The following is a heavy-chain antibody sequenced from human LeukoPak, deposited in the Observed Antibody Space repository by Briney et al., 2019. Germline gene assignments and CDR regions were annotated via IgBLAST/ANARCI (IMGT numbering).Heavy chain of an antibody. Sequence: GGSLRLSCAASGFTFSSYSMNWVRQAPGKGLEWVSSISSSSSYIYYADSVKGRFTISRDNAKNSLYLQMNSLRAEDTAVYYCARATIAVAAPFDYWGQGTLVTVSS. CDR1: GFTFSSYS. CDR2: ISSSSSYI. V-gene: IGHV3-21*01. J-gene: IGHJ4*02. D-gene: IGHD6-19*01. CDR3: ARATIAVAAPFDY.